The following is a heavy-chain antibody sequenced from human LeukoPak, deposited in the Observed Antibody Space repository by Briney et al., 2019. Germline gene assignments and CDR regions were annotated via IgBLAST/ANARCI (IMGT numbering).Heavy chain of an antibody. Sequence: GGSLRLSCAASGFTFSNAWMSWVRQAPGKGLEWVGRIKSKTDGGTTDYAAPVKGRFTISRDDSKNTLYLQMNSLKTEDTAVYYCTTEGDSSGYPLFDYWGKGTTVTVSS. CDR2: IKSKTDGGTT. D-gene: IGHD3-22*01. CDR1: GFTFSNAW. CDR3: TTEGDSSGYPLFDY. J-gene: IGHJ4*03. V-gene: IGHV3-15*01.